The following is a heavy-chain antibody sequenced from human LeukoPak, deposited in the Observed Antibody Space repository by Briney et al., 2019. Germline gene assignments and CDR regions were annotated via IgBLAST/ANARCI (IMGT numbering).Heavy chain of an antibody. V-gene: IGHV1-24*01. CDR1: GYTLTELS. J-gene: IGHJ4*02. CDR3: ATTGRSLWFGESTDFDY. D-gene: IGHD3-10*01. CDR2: LDPEDGET. Sequence: ASVKVSCKVSGYTLTELSMHWVRQAPGKGLEWMGGLDPEDGETIYAQKFQGRVTMTEDTSTDTAYMELSSLRSEDTAVYYCATTGRSLWFGESTDFDYWGQGTLVTVSS.